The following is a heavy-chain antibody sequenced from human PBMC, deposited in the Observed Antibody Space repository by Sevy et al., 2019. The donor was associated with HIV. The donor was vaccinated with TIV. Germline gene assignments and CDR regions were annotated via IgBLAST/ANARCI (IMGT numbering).Heavy chain of an antibody. CDR1: GDIVSNNIAA. CDR3: AGGDIVAINAPFDY. D-gene: IGHD5-12*01. Sequence: SQTLSLTCAISGDIVSNNIAAWNWIRQSPSRGLEWLGRTYYRSKWYNDYAVSVKSRITINPDTTKNQFSLHLNSVTPEDTAVYYCAGGDIVAINAPFDYWGQGTLVTVSS. CDR2: TYYRSKWYN. J-gene: IGHJ4*02. V-gene: IGHV6-1*01.